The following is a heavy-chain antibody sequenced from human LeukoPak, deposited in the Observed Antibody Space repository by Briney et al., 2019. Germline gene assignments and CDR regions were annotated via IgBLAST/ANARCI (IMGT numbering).Heavy chain of an antibody. Sequence: SETLSLTCTVSGGSISISSYYWGWIRQPPGKGLEWIGSIYYSGSTYYNPSLKSRVTISVDTSKNQFSLKLSSVTAADTAVYYCARRITIFGVVIMHDAFDIWGQGTMVTVSS. J-gene: IGHJ3*02. CDR2: IYYSGST. V-gene: IGHV4-39*01. CDR1: GGSISISSYY. CDR3: ARRITIFGVVIMHDAFDI. D-gene: IGHD3-3*01.